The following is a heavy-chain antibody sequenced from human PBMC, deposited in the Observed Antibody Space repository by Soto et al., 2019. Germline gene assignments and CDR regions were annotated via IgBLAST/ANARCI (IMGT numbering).Heavy chain of an antibody. J-gene: IGHJ4*02. CDR3: AKADGQQWLIPHLDN. CDR2: ISCCGGSA. V-gene: IGHV3-23*01. D-gene: IGHD6-19*01. CDR1: GFNFKKFA. Sequence: EVQLLESGGGVVQPGGSLRLSCVASGFNFKKFAMAWVRQAAGEGLEWVSGISCCGGSASYADSVKGRFSIARDDSKNTVSLKLKSLRVEATPQYYGAKADGQQWLIPHLDNWGQGTLVTVS.